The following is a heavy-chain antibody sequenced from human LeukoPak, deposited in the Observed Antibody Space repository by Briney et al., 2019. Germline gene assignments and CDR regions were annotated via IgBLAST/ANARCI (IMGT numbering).Heavy chain of an antibody. V-gene: IGHV4-38-2*02. D-gene: IGHD3-10*01. CDR1: GYSLDSAYY. J-gene: IGHJ4*02. Sequence: SETLSLTCTVSGYSLDSAYYWGWIRQPPGKGLEWIGSIYHSGSTYYNPSLKSRVTISVDTSKNQFSLKLSSETAADTAVYYCARVGYFGSGNYYNDRGAFDYWGQGTLVTVSS. CDR2: IYHSGST. CDR3: ARVGYFGSGNYYNDRGAFDY.